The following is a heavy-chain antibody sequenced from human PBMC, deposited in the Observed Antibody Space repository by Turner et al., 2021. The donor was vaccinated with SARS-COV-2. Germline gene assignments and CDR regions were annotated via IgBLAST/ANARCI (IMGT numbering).Heavy chain of an antibody. Sequence: EVQLLESGGGLVQPGGSLRLSCAASVFTFSSSAMRWVRQAPGKGREWVSAISGSGGNTYYADSVKGRFTISRDNSKNTLYLQMNSLRAEDTAVYYCAKGGDHGDYWGQGTLVTVSS. D-gene: IGHD2-21*02. CDR1: VFTFSSSA. V-gene: IGHV3-23*01. CDR3: AKGGDHGDY. J-gene: IGHJ4*02. CDR2: ISGSGGNT.